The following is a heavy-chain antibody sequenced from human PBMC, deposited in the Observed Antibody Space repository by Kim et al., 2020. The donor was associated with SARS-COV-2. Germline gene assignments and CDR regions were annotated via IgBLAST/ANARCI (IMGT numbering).Heavy chain of an antibody. D-gene: IGHD3-22*01. CDR1: GFTFSSYG. Sequence: GGSLRLSCAASGFTFSSYGMHWVRQAPGKGLEWVAVISYDGSNKYYADSVKGRFTISRDNSKNTLYLQMNSLRAEDTAVYYCARGYYDSRGTGRTWYFDL. CDR2: ISYDGSNK. J-gene: IGHJ2*01. V-gene: IGHV3-33*05. CDR3: ARGYYDSRGTGRTWYFDL.